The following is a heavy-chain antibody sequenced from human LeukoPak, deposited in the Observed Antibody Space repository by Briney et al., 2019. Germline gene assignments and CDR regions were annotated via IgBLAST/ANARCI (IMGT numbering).Heavy chain of an antibody. CDR2: FDPEDGGT. J-gene: IGHJ6*02. CDR3: ATSWGIAAAGIYGMDV. CDR1: GYTLTELS. D-gene: IGHD6-13*01. V-gene: IGHV1-24*01. Sequence: ASVKVSFKVSGYTLTELSMHWMRQGPGKGLGWVGGFDPEDGGTIYAQKFQGRLPMTEDTSTDTAYMQLSSLRSEDTAVYYCATSWGIAAAGIYGMDVWGQGTTVTVSS.